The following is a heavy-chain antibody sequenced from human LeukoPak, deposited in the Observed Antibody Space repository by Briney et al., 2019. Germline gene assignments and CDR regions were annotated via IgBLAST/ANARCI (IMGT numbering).Heavy chain of an antibody. D-gene: IGHD4-23*01. V-gene: IGHV1-18*04. CDR2: ISAYNGNT. J-gene: IGHJ5*02. Sequence: ASVKVSCKASGYTFVSYGITWVRQAPGQGLEWMGWISAYNGNTNYAQKLQGRVTMTTDTSTSTAYMELRSLRSDDTAVYYCARIFLSVVAPKRWFDPWGQGTLVTVSS. CDR3: ARIFLSVVAPKRWFDP. CDR1: GYTFVSYG.